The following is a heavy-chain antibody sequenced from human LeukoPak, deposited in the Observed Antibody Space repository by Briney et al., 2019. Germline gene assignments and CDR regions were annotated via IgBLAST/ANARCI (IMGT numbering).Heavy chain of an antibody. V-gene: IGHV4-61*05. CDR1: GGSISSSSYY. D-gene: IGHD3-22*01. J-gene: IGHJ4*02. Sequence: SETLSLTCTVSGGSISSSSYYWSWIRQPPGKGLEWIGYIYYSGSTNYNPSLKSRVTISVDTSKNQFSLKLSSVTAADTAVYYCARRTYYYDSSGYYYAYFDYWGQGTLVTVSS. CDR2: IYYSGST. CDR3: ARRTYYYDSSGYYYAYFDY.